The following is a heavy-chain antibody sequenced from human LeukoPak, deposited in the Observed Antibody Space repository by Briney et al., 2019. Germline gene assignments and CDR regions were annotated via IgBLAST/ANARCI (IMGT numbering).Heavy chain of an antibody. V-gene: IGHV3-11*01. J-gene: IGHJ4*02. CDR3: ARDGWLHPSSS. CDR1: GSTFSDYY. CDR2: ISSSGSTI. D-gene: IGHD3-22*01. Sequence: GGSLRLSYAASGSTFSDYYMSWIRQAPGKGLEWVSYISSSGSTIYYADSVKGRFTISRDNAKNSLYLQMNSLRAEDTAVYYCARDGWLHPSSSWGQGTLVTVSS.